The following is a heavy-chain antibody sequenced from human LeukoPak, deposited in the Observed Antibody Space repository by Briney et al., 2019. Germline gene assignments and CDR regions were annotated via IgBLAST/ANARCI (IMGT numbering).Heavy chain of an antibody. CDR1: GFTFSSYG. D-gene: IGHD2/OR15-2a*01. CDR3: ARDHKDYLVDY. J-gene: IGHJ4*02. V-gene: IGHV3-30*03. CDR2: ISYDGSNK. Sequence: GRSLRLSCAASGFTFSSYGMHWVRQAPGKGLEWVAVISYDGSNKYYADSVKGRFTISRDNSKNTLYLQMNSLRAEDTAVYYCARDHKDYLVDYWGQGTLVTVSS.